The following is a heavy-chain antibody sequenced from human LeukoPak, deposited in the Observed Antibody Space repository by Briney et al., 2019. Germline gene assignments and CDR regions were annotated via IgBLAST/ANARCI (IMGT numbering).Heavy chain of an antibody. J-gene: IGHJ6*02. CDR3: ARKIVGAVAATRYYYHRLDV. D-gene: IGHD2-15*01. Sequence: GGSLRLSCAASGFTFSSCSMSWVRQAPGKGLEWVSSISGSGGITYYADSVKGRLTISRDNPKNTLYLQMNSLRDEDTAVYYCARKIVGAVAATRYYYHRLDVWGQGTTDTVPS. CDR1: GFTFSSCS. CDR2: ISGSGGIT. V-gene: IGHV3-23*01.